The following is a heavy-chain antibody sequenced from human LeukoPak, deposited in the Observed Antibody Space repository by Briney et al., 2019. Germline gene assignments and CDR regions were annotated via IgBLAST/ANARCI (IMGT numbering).Heavy chain of an antibody. CDR1: GGSISSYY. J-gene: IGHJ6*03. CDR2: IYYSGST. V-gene: IGHV4-59*12. Sequence: SETLSLTCTVSGGSISSYYWSWIRQPPGKGLEWIGYIYYSGSTNYNPSLKSRVTISVDKSKNQFSLKLSSVTAADTAVYYCARAGAAVAGTPSYYYYYYMDVWGKGTTVTVSS. CDR3: ARAGAAVAGTPSYYYYYYMDV. D-gene: IGHD6-19*01.